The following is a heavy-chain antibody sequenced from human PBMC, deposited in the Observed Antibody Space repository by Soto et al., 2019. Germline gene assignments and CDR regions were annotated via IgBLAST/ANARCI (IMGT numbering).Heavy chain of an antibody. CDR2: ISYDGSNK. D-gene: IGHD6-19*01. V-gene: IGHV3-30-3*01. Sequence: PGGSLRLSCTASGFTFSSYAMHWVRQAPGKGLEWAAVISYDGSNKYYADSVKGRFTISRDNSKNTLYLQMNSLRGEDTAVYYCARDLSVAGPDYWGQGTLVTVSS. CDR1: GFTFSSYA. J-gene: IGHJ4*02. CDR3: ARDLSVAGPDY.